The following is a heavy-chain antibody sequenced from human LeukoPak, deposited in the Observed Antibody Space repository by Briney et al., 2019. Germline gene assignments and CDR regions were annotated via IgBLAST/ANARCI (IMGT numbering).Heavy chain of an antibody. D-gene: IGHD2-8*01. J-gene: IGHJ6*03. CDR3: ASMGDSTKKNYYYYYYMDV. Sequence: SETLSLTCTVAGGSISPYYWSWIRQPPGKGLEWIGYINYSGSTNYNPSLKSRVTISLDTSKNQFSLKLNSVTAADTAVYYCASMGDSTKKNYYYYYYMDVWGKGTTVTVSS. CDR1: GGSISPYY. V-gene: IGHV4-59*01. CDR2: INYSGST.